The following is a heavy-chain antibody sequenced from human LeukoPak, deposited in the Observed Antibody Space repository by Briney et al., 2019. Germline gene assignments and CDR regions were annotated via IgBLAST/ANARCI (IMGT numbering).Heavy chain of an antibody. CDR2: ISGSGGST. CDR3: AKGDVLLWFGELT. D-gene: IGHD3-10*01. J-gene: IGHJ4*02. V-gene: IGHV3-23*01. CDR1: GFTFSSYA. Sequence: PGGSLRLSCAASGFTFSSYAMSWVRQAPGKGLEWVSAISGSGGSTYYADSVKGRFTISRDNSKNTLYLQMNSLRAGDTAVYYCAKGDVLLWFGELTWGQGTLVTVSS.